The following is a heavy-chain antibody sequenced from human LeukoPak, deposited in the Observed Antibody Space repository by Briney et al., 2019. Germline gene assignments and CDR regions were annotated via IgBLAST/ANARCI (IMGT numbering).Heavy chain of an antibody. V-gene: IGHV3-74*01. CDR3: ARGLVHDTSGYYSDY. J-gene: IGHJ4*02. CDR2: INGDDSRT. D-gene: IGHD3-22*01. CDR1: GFTFSAFW. Sequence: PGGSLRLSCAASGFTFSAFWMHWVRQASGKGLVWVSRINGDDSRTTYADSVKGRFTISRDNAKNTLYLQMNSLRAEDTAVYYCARGLVHDTSGYYSDYWGQGTLVTVSS.